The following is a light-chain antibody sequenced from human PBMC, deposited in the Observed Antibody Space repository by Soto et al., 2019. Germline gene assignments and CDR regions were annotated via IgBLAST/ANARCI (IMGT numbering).Light chain of an antibody. Sequence: DLRMTQSPSSLSASVGDRVTITCQASQDIKSNLNWFQQKSGKAPRLLVYDASNLETGVTSRFSGRGSGTDFTFTIRSLQPEDTATYFCQQYDNFPFTFGPGTKVDI. V-gene: IGKV1-33*01. J-gene: IGKJ3*01. CDR2: DAS. CDR1: QDIKSN. CDR3: QQYDNFPFT.